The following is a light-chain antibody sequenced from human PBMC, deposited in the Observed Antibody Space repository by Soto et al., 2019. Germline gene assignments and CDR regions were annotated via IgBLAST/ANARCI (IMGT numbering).Light chain of an antibody. V-gene: IGKV1-5*03. CDR2: KAS. J-gene: IGKJ5*01. Sequence: DIQMTQSPSTLSASVGDRVTITCRASQSISSWLAWYQQKPGKAPKPLIYKASTLKSGVPSRFSGSGSGTEFTLTISSLQSEDFAVYYCQRYNNWLITFGQGTRLEIK. CDR3: QRYNNWLIT. CDR1: QSISSW.